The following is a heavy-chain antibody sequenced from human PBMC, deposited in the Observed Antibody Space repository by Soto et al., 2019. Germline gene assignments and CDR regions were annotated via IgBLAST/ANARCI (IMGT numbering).Heavy chain of an antibody. CDR2: ISYDGSNK. V-gene: IGHV3-30-3*01. J-gene: IGHJ6*02. CDR3: ARETDGMDV. Sequence: QVQLVESGGGVVQPGRSLRLSCAASGFTFSRHAMHWVRQAPGKGLEWVAVISYDGSNKYYADSVKGRFSISRDNSKNTLYVQMNSLRAEDTAVYYCARETDGMDVWGQGTTVTVSS. CDR1: GFTFSRHA.